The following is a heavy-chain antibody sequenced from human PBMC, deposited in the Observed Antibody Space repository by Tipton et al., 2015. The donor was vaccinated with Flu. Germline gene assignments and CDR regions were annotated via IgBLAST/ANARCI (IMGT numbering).Heavy chain of an antibody. J-gene: IGHJ4*02. CDR3: ARDPSYYYDSSGYYG. V-gene: IGHV1-69*04. Sequence: QVQLVQSGAEVKKPGSSVKVSCKASGGTFSSYAISWVRQAPGQGLEWMGRIIPILGIANYAQKFQGRVTITVDKSTSTAYMELSSLRSEDTAVYYCARDPSYYYDSSGYYGWGQGTLVTVSS. CDR2: IIPILGIA. CDR1: GGTFSSYA. D-gene: IGHD3-22*01.